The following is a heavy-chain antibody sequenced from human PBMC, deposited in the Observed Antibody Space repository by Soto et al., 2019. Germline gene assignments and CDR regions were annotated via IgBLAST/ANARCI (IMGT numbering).Heavy chain of an antibody. CDR2: FDPEDGET. CDR3: ARGVGYSDSSAYPFDY. D-gene: IGHD3-22*01. J-gene: IGHJ4*02. Sequence: ASVKVSCKVSGYTLTELSMHWVRQAPGKGLEWMGGFDPEDGETIYAQKFQGRVTMTEDTSTATVYMELSILRSEDTAMYYCARGVGYSDSSAYPFDYWGQGTLVTVSS. CDR1: GYTLTELS. V-gene: IGHV1-24*01.